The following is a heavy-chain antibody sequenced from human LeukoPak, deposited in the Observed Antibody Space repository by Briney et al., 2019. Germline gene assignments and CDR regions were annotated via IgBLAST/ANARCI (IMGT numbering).Heavy chain of an antibody. CDR1: GGSISSYY. D-gene: IGHD2-2*01. CDR2: IYYSGST. CDR3: ARTYCSSTSCYAASGMDV. V-gene: IGHV4-59*01. Sequence: PSETLSLTCTVSGGSISSYYWSWIRQPPGKGLEWIGYIYYSGSTNYNPSLKSLVTISVDTSKNQFSLKLSSVTAADTAVYYCARTYCSSTSCYAASGMDVWGQGTTVTVSS. J-gene: IGHJ6*02.